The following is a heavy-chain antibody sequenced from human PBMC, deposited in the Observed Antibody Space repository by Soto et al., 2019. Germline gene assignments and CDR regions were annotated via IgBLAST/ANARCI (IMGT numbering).Heavy chain of an antibody. D-gene: IGHD3-16*01. CDR1: GFTFSSYG. CDR2: IWYDGSNK. V-gene: IGHV3-33*01. Sequence: QVQLVESGGGVVQPGRSLRLSCAASGFTFSSYGMHWVRQAPGKGLEWVAVIWYDGSNKYYADSVKGRFTISRDNSKNTLYLQMNSMRAEDTAVYYCARDWATLDPSLVADYMDVWGKGTTVTVSS. CDR3: ARDWATLDPSLVADYMDV. J-gene: IGHJ6*03.